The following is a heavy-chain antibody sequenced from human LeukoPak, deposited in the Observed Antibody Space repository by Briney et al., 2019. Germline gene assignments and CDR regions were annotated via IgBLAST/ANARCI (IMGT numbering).Heavy chain of an antibody. D-gene: IGHD3-10*01. Sequence: SETLSLTCTVSGGSISNYYWSWIRQPAGKGLEWIGRIYSSGSTNYNPSLKSRVTISVDTSKNQFSLKLNSVTAADTAVYYCAREGLNMVRGVIPKEAWGWYDPWGQGTLVTASS. J-gene: IGHJ5*02. CDR3: AREGLNMVRGVIPKEAWGWYDP. CDR2: IYSSGST. V-gene: IGHV4-4*07. CDR1: GGSISNYY.